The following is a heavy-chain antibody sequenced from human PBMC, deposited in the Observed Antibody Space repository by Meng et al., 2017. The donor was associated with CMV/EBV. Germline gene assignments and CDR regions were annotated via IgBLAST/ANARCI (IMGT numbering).Heavy chain of an antibody. CDR1: GYTFTSYG. CDR3: ARDRTMVRGVTSY. J-gene: IGHJ4*02. V-gene: IGHV1-18*01. D-gene: IGHD3-10*01. Sequence: VQQLRSVAEVKKPGASVRVSSKSSGYTFTSYGISCVRQAPGQGLEWMGWISAYNGNTNYAQKLQGRVTMTTDTSTSTAYMELRSLRSDDTAVYYCARDRTMVRGVTSYWGQGTLVTVSS. CDR2: ISAYNGNT.